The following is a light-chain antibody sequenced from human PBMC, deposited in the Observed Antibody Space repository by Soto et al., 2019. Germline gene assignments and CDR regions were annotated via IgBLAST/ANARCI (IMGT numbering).Light chain of an antibody. Sequence: DIQLTQSPSFLSASIGDRVTITCRASQGISTYLAWYQQKPGKAPNLLIYAASTLQSGVPSRFSGSGSGTEFTLTISSLQPEDFATYYCQQLNSYPLTFGPGTKVDI. CDR2: AAS. V-gene: IGKV1-9*01. J-gene: IGKJ3*01. CDR3: QQLNSYPLT. CDR1: QGISTY.